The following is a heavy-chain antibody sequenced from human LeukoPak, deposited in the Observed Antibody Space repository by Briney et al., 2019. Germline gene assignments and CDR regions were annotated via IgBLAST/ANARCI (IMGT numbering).Heavy chain of an antibody. D-gene: IGHD3-22*01. CDR3: ARGPYYYDSVGHPDI. CDR1: GCSIISYW. Sequence: GGSLRLSCGASGCSIISYWMHWVRQTPEKRLVWVSYIDPYGGDTNYADSVKGRFTISRDNDKYTLYLQMNSLRVDDTAVDFCARGPYYYDSVGHPDIWGHGTMVTVSS. V-gene: IGHV3-74*01. J-gene: IGHJ3*02. CDR2: IDPYGGDT.